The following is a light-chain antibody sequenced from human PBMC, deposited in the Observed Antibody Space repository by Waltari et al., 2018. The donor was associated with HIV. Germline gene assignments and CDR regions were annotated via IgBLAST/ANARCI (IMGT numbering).Light chain of an antibody. Sequence: QSVLTQTPSASGTPGQRVTISCSGSRSNIGSNFVYWYQQLPGTAPKLLIYRNDQRPSGVPDRISGSKSGASASLAISGLRSEDEADYYCASWDDSLSGWVFGGGTKLSVL. CDR3: ASWDDSLSGWV. CDR2: RND. CDR1: RSNIGSNF. J-gene: IGLJ3*02. V-gene: IGLV1-47*01.